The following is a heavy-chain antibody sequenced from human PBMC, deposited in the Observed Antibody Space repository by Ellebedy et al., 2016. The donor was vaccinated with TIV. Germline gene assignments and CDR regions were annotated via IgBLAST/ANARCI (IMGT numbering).Heavy chain of an antibody. V-gene: IGHV4-34*01. CDR1: GGSFSGYY. CDR3: ARRGFGELAFDY. D-gene: IGHD3-10*01. CDR2: INHSGST. Sequence: MPSETLSLTCAVYGGSFSGYYWSWIRQPPGKGLEWIGEINHSGSTNYNPSLKSRVTISVDTSKNQFSLKLSSVTAADTAVYYCARRGFGELAFDYWGQGTLVTVSS. J-gene: IGHJ4*02.